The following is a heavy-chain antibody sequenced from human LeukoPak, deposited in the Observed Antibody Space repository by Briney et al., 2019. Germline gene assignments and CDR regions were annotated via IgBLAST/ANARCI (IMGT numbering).Heavy chain of an antibody. Sequence: SQTLSLTCGISGGSVSSNSAAWNWIRQSPSRGLEWLGRTYYRSKWHNEYAVSVKSRITISPDTSKNQFSLQLNSVTPDDTAVYYCAHSSGWFDYWGQGTLVTVSS. CDR2: TYYRSKWHN. D-gene: IGHD6-19*01. J-gene: IGHJ4*02. CDR1: GGSVSSNSAA. CDR3: AHSSGWFDY. V-gene: IGHV6-1*01.